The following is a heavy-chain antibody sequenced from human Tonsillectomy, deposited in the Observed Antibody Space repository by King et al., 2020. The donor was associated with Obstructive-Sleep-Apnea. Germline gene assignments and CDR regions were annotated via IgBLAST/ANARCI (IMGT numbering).Heavy chain of an antibody. CDR3: ARGGGYCSGGSCYDWFDP. V-gene: IGHV3-43*01. J-gene: IGHJ5*02. CDR2: ISWDGCSA. D-gene: IGHD2-15*01. CDR1: GFTFDDYT. Sequence: EQLVQSGGVVVQPGGSLRLSCAASGFTFDDYTMHWVRPAPGKVLEWVALISWDGCSAYYAESVKGRFTSSSENSKNSLYLQMNGLRTEDTALYYCARGGGYCSGGSCYDWFDPWGQGTLVTVSS.